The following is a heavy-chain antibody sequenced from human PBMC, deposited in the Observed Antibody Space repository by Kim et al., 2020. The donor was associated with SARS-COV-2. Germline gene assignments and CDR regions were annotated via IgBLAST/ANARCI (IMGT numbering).Heavy chain of an antibody. Sequence: GGSLRLSCAASGFTVSSNYMSWVRQAPGKGLEWVSVIYSGGSTYYADSVKGRFTISRDNSKNTLYLQMNSLRAEDTAVYYCARESVGTVAGDAFDIWGQGTMVTVSS. CDR2: IYSGGST. J-gene: IGHJ3*02. D-gene: IGHD6-19*01. V-gene: IGHV3-66*02. CDR1: GFTVSSNY. CDR3: ARESVGTVAGDAFDI.